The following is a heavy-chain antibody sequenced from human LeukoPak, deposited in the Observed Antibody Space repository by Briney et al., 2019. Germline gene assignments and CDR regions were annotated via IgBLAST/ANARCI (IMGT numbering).Heavy chain of an antibody. D-gene: IGHD2-21*02. CDR3: ARSENCGSDCYQCFDY. V-gene: IGHV3-23*01. Sequence: PGGSLRLSCSASGFTFSSYAMHWVRQAPGKGLEWVSSISGGGARTYYADSVKGRFTISRDNSKNTLYLQMNSLRAEDSAVYYCARSENCGSDCYQCFDYWGQGTLVTVSS. CDR1: GFTFSSYA. CDR2: ISGGGART. J-gene: IGHJ4*02.